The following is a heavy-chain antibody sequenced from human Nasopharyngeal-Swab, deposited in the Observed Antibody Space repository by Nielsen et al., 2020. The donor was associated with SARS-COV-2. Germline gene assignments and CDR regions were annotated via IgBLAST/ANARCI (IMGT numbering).Heavy chain of an antibody. D-gene: IGHD5-12*01. J-gene: IGHJ4*02. CDR3: ARAWWLRGYFDY. Sequence: GGSLRLSCAASGFTFSTYSMNWVRQAPGKGLEWVSSISSSSSYIYYADSVKGRFTISRDNPKNSLFLQMNSLRDEDTAVYYCARAWWLRGYFDYWGQGTLVTVSS. CDR1: GFTFSTYS. V-gene: IGHV3-21*01. CDR2: ISSSSSYI.